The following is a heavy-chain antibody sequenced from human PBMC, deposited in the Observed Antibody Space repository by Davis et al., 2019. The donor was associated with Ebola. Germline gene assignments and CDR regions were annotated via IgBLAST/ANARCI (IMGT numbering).Heavy chain of an antibody. J-gene: IGHJ4*02. Sequence: GESLKISCAASGFTFSDYYMSWIRQAPGKGLEWVSYISSSGSTIYYADSVKGRFTISRDNAKNSLYLQMNSLRAEDTAVYYCARVIRGATYFDYWGQGTLVTVSS. CDR3: ARVIRGATYFDY. CDR2: ISSSGSTI. CDR1: GFTFSDYY. V-gene: IGHV3-11*01. D-gene: IGHD1-26*01.